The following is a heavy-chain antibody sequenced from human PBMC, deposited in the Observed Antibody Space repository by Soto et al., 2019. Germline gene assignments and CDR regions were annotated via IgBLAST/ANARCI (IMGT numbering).Heavy chain of an antibody. CDR3: ADSLRMVRGVPYYYYGMDA. CDR2: IIPILGIA. D-gene: IGHD3-10*01. CDR1: GGTFSSYT. Sequence: GASVKVSCKASGGTFSSYTISWVRQAPGQGLEWMGRIIPILGIANYAQKFQGRVTITADKSTSTAYMELSSLRSEDTAVYYCADSLRMVRGVPYYYYGMDAWGQGTKVTVSS. J-gene: IGHJ6*02. V-gene: IGHV1-69*02.